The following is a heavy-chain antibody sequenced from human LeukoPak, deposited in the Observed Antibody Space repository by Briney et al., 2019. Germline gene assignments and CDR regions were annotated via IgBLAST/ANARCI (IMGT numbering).Heavy chain of an antibody. CDR3: ARGSWTAGAIDY. V-gene: IGHV3-21*01. CDR1: GFTFSSYS. Sequence: GGSLRLSCAASGFTFSSYSMNWVRQAPGKGLEWVSSISSSSSYIYYADSVKGRFTISRDNAKNSLYLQMNSLRAEDTAVYYRARGSWTAGAIDYWGQGTLVTVSS. D-gene: IGHD6-25*01. J-gene: IGHJ4*02. CDR2: ISSSSSYI.